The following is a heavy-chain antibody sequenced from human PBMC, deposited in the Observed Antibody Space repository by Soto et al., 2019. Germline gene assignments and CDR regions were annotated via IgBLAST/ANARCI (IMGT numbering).Heavy chain of an antibody. CDR1: GFTFDDYA. CDR3: TKDSVYESRGVSDM. D-gene: IGHD5-12*01. CDR2: ISWNSGSI. V-gene: IGHV3-9*01. J-gene: IGHJ3*02. Sequence: EVQLVESGGGLVQPGRSLRLSCAASGFTFDDYAMHWVRQAAGKGLEWVSGISWNSGSIGYADSVKGRFTISRDNAKNSLYLQMNSLRADDTALYYCTKDSVYESRGVSDMWGQGTMVTVSS.